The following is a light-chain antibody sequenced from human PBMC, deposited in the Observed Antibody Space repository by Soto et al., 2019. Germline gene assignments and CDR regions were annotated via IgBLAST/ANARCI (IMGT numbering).Light chain of an antibody. J-gene: IGKJ4*01. CDR3: QQYDKLPLT. CDR2: DTS. Sequence: EIVMTQSPATLSVSPGERATLSCRASQSVSSDLVWYQQKAGQAPRLLIYDTSTRATGIPARFSGSGSGTEFTLTISSLQSEDSAVYHCQQYDKLPLTFGGGTKVEIK. CDR1: QSVSSD. V-gene: IGKV3-15*01.